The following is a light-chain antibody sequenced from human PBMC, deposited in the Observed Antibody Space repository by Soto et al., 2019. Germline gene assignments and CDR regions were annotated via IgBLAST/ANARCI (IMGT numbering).Light chain of an antibody. V-gene: IGKV1-5*03. CDR1: QSINTW. CDR2: KAS. J-gene: IGKJ1*01. Sequence: DIQMTQSPSPLSVSVGDRVTITCRASQSINTWLAWHRQKPGKAPNLLIYKASSLESGVPSRFSGSGSGTEFTLTISSMQPDDFATYYCQQYNTYPWTFGQGTKVEIK. CDR3: QQYNTYPWT.